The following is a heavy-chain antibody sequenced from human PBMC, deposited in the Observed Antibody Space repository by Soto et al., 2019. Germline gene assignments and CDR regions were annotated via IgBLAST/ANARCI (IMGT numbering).Heavy chain of an antibody. V-gene: IGHV3-30-3*01. J-gene: IGHJ4*02. D-gene: IGHD2-2*01. CDR2: ISYTGSNE. CDR1: GFTFSSYA. Sequence: PGGSLRLSCAASGFTFSSYAMNWVRQAPGKGLEWVAVISYTGSNEYYTDSVKGRFTISRDNSKNTLFLQMNSLRAEDTAVYYCARGTRLLVPATKTSFDYWGQGTLVTVSS. CDR3: ARGTRLLVPATKTSFDY.